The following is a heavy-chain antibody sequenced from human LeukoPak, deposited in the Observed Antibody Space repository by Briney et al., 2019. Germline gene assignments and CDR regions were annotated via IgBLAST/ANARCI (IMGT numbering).Heavy chain of an antibody. D-gene: IGHD6-13*01. J-gene: IGHJ1*01. CDR2: ITSSSTYT. V-gene: IGHV3-21*01. CDR3: ARAAAGTGYFQH. Sequence: GGSLRLSCAASGFSFSSYNMNWVRQAPGKGLEWVSSITSSSTYTFYADSVKGRFTISRDNARNSLYLQMNSLRAEDTAVYYCARAAAGTGYFQHWGQGTLVTVSS. CDR1: GFSFSSYN.